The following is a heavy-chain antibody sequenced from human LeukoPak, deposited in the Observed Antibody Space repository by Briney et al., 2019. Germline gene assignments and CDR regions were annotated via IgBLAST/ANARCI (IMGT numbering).Heavy chain of an antibody. D-gene: IGHD1-26*01. V-gene: IGHV4-59*01. J-gene: IGHJ4*02. Sequence: SETLSLTCTVSGGSISSYYWSWIRQPPGKGLEWIGYIYYSGSTNYNPSLKSRVTISVDTSKNQFSLKLSFVTAPDTAVYYCERGGAVGATTASFVYWGQGTLVTVSS. CDR1: GGSISSYY. CDR3: ERGGAVGATTASFVY. CDR2: IYYSGST.